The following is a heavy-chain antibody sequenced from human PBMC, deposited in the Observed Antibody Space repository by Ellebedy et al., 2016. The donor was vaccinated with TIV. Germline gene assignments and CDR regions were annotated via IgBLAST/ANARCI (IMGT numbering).Heavy chain of an antibody. Sequence: GESLKISCAASGFTVSSNYMSWVRQAPGKGLEWVSVIYSGGSTYYADSVKGRFTISRHNSKNTGYLQMNSLRAEDTAVYYCARASGIMVRGVMYDYGMDVWGQGTTVTVSS. J-gene: IGHJ6*02. CDR1: GFTVSSNY. D-gene: IGHD3-10*01. CDR3: ARASGIMVRGVMYDYGMDV. CDR2: IYSGGST. V-gene: IGHV3-53*04.